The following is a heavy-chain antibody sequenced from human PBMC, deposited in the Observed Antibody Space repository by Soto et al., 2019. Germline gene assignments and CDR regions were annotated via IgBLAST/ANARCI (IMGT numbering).Heavy chain of an antibody. CDR2: VFYSGST. CDR1: GASISSSY. Sequence: SETLSLTCTVSGASISSSYWSWIRQSPGNGLEWIGYVFYSGSTNYNPSLKSRVTISVDTSKNQFSLKLRSVTAADTAVYYCARGYYDSSGQSNTFDIWGQGTMVTVS. J-gene: IGHJ3*02. CDR3: ARGYYDSSGQSNTFDI. V-gene: IGHV4-59*01. D-gene: IGHD3-22*01.